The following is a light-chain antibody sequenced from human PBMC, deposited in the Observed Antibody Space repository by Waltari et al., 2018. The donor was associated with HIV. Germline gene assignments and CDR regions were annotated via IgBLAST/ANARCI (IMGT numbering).Light chain of an antibody. Sequence: DIQMDQFPSNVSATVGDTVTITCRAGRDITNALAWYQCKPGKAPNLLIYDAMKLETGGPSRFGGSGSETEVTLTIASLQPEDFATYYCQQANSFPHTFGGGTRVGMK. J-gene: IGKJ4*01. CDR3: QQANSFPHT. CDR1: RDITNA. CDR2: DAM. V-gene: IGKV1-12*01.